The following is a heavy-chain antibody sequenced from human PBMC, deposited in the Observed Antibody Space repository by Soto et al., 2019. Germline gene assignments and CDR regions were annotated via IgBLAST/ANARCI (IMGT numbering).Heavy chain of an antibody. J-gene: IGHJ5*02. CDR1: GGSISSYY. CDR2: IYYSGST. CDR3: ARGQQQLGGLWFDP. D-gene: IGHD6-13*01. Sequence: PSETLSLTCTVSGGSISSYYWSWIRQPPGKGLEWIGYIYYSGSTNYNPSLKSRVTISVDTSKNQFSLKLSSVTAADTAVYYCARGQQQLGGLWFDPWGQGTLVTVSS. V-gene: IGHV4-59*01.